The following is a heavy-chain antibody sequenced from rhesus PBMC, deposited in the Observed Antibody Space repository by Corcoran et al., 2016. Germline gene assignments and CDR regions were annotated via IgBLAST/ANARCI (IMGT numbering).Heavy chain of an antibody. CDR3: TRLGAAFDS. D-gene: IGHD1-44*02. CDR1: GGSISDDYH. CDR2: IDGSRGAP. Sequence: QVQLQESGPGLVKPSETLSLTCAVSGGSISDDYHWSWIRQPPGKGLEWIGYIDGSRGAPNYPPSPNNRAPISMAPPRRQFSRKLSSVTAADTAGYYCTRLGAAFDSWGQGLRVTVSP. V-gene: IGHV4-106*01. J-gene: IGHJ3*01.